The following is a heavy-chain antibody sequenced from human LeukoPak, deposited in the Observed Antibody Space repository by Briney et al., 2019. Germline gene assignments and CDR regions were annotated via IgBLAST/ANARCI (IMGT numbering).Heavy chain of an antibody. CDR3: ASSIVVARYFDL. Sequence: GGSLRLSCEASGFTFSTYNMNWVRQAPGKGLEWVSSISSSSSYIYYADSVKGRFTISRDNAKNSLYLQMNSLRAEDTAVYYCASSIVVARYFDLWGRGTLVTVSS. CDR1: GFTFSTYN. V-gene: IGHV3-21*01. CDR2: ISSSSSYI. J-gene: IGHJ2*01. D-gene: IGHD3-22*01.